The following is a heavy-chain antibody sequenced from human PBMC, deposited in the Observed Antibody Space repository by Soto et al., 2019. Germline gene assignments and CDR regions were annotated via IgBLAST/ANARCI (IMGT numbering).Heavy chain of an antibody. CDR3: ARRGVVVVPAAIEGYYYYYYMDV. CDR2: IYPGDSDT. J-gene: IGHJ6*03. V-gene: IGHV5-51*01. CDR1: GYRFTSYW. Sequence: GASLKLSCKCSGYRFTSYWIGWVRQMPGKGLEWMGIIYPGDSDTRYSPSFQGQVTISADKSISTAYLQWSSLKASDTAMYYCARRGVVVVPAAIEGYYYYYYMDVWGKGTTVTVSS. D-gene: IGHD2-2*01.